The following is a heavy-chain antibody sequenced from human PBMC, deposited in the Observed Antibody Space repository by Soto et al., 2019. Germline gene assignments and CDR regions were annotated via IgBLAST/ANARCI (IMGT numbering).Heavy chain of an antibody. V-gene: IGHV5-10-1*01. CDR3: ARVSGYPNYYGMDV. J-gene: IGHJ6*02. CDR2: IEPSDSYT. D-gene: IGHD3-22*01. CDR1: GYSFTSYW. Sequence: GESLKISCKGSGYSFTSYWITWVRQMPGKGLEWMGKIEPSDSYTNYSPSFQGHVTISADKSISTAYLQWSSLKASGTAMYYCARVSGYPNYYGMDVWGQGTTVTVSS.